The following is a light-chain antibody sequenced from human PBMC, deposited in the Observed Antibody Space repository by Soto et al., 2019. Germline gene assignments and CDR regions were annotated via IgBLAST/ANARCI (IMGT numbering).Light chain of an antibody. V-gene: IGKV3-20*01. CDR1: QSVSSSY. CDR3: QQYDNSPMYT. Sequence: EIVLTQSPGTLSLSPGERATLSCRASQSVSSSYLSWYQLKPGQAPRLLIYGASNRATGIPDRFSGGGSGTDFTLTISRLEPEDFAVYYCQQYDNSPMYTFGQGTYLEIK. J-gene: IGKJ2*01. CDR2: GAS.